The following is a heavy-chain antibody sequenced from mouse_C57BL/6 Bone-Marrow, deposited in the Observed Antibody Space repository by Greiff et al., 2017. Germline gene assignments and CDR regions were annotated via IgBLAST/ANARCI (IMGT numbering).Heavy chain of an antibody. D-gene: IGHD2-1*01. Sequence: VQLQQPGAELVMPGASVKLSCKASGYTFTSYWMHWVKQRPGQGLEWIGEIDPSDSYTNYNQKFKGKSTLTVDKSSSTAYMQLSSLTSEDSAVYYCARRGKGNPYFDYWGQGTTLTVSS. CDR3: ARRGKGNPYFDY. CDR1: GYTFTSYW. V-gene: IGHV1-69*01. J-gene: IGHJ2*01. CDR2: IDPSDSYT.